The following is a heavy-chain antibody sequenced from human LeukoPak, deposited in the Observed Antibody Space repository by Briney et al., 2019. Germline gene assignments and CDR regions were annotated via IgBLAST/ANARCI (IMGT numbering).Heavy chain of an antibody. D-gene: IGHD3-10*01. Sequence: PGGSLRLSCAASGFTFSIYSINWVRQAPGKGLEWVSFITDSNYIYYADSVKGRFTISRDNAKNSLYLQMNSLRVEDTAVYYCARDRVSGSGSIDYWGQGTLVTVSS. CDR2: ITDSNYI. J-gene: IGHJ4*02. CDR3: ARDRVSGSGSIDY. V-gene: IGHV3-21*01. CDR1: GFTFSIYS.